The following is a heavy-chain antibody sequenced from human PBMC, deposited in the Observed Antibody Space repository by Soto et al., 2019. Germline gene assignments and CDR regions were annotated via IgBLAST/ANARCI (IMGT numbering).Heavy chain of an antibody. D-gene: IGHD5-18*01. Sequence: PSGAQRLSCAASRVTFSSYAMSWVRQAPGKGLEWVSTITHTGGRTYYADSVKGRFTISRDNSKNTLYLQMNSLRAEDTAVYYCAKGRGFSYGYFVSWGQGTLVTVSS. CDR2: ITHTGGRT. CDR1: RVTFSSYA. V-gene: IGHV3-23*01. J-gene: IGHJ4*02. CDR3: AKGRGFSYGYFVS.